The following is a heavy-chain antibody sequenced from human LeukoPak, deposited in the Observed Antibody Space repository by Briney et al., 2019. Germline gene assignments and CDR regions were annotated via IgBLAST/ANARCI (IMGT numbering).Heavy chain of an antibody. CDR3: ARDRGRYYDSRGFYWGYYFDS. Sequence: PSQTLSLTCTVSGGSISSGGYYWSWIRQHPGKGLEWIGYIYYSGSTYYNPSLKSRVTISVDTSKNQFSLKLSSVTAADTAVYYCARDRGRYYDSRGFYWGYYFDSWGQGILVTVSA. CDR1: GGSISSGGYY. D-gene: IGHD3-22*01. V-gene: IGHV4-31*03. J-gene: IGHJ4*02. CDR2: IYYSGST.